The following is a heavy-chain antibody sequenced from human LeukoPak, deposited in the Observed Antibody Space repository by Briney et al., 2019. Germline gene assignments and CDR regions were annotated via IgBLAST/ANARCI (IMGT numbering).Heavy chain of an antibody. V-gene: IGHV3-73*01. CDR2: IRSKANGYAT. J-gene: IGHJ4*02. CDR1: GFNFSGSA. CDR3: TNNYAGGVGY. D-gene: IGHD3-16*01. Sequence: GGSLKLSCAASGFNFSGSAMHWVRQASGKGLEWLGRIRSKANGYATTYIASVEGRFTISRDDSNNTAYLQMNSLKTEDTAVYYCTNNYAGGVGYWGQGTLVTVSS.